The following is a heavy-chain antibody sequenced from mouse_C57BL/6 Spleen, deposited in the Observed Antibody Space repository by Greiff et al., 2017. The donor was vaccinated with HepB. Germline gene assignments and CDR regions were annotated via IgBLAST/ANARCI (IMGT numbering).Heavy chain of an antibody. CDR1: GFTFSSYA. V-gene: IGHV5-4*01. Sequence: EVNVVESGGGLVKPGGSLKLSCAASGFTFSSYAMSWVRQTPEKRLEWVATISDGGSYTYYPDNVKGRFTISRDNAKNNLYLQMSHLKSEDTAMYYCARDYYGSSLYYFDYWGQGTTLTVSS. D-gene: IGHD1-1*01. CDR2: ISDGGSYT. J-gene: IGHJ2*01. CDR3: ARDYYGSSLYYFDY.